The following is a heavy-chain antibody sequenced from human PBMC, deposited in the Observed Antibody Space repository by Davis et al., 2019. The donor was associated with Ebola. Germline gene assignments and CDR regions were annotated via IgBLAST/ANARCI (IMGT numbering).Heavy chain of an antibody. D-gene: IGHD1-26*01. CDR1: GFTFSSYS. CDR3: AKDSGWGYYYYGMDV. J-gene: IGHJ6*02. Sequence: GESLKISCAASGFTFSSYSMNWVRQAPGKGLEWVSGISGSGGSTYYEDSVKGRFTISRDNSKNTLYLQMNSLRAEDTAVYYCAKDSGWGYYYYGMDVWGQGTTVTISS. CDR2: ISGSGGST. V-gene: IGHV3-23*01.